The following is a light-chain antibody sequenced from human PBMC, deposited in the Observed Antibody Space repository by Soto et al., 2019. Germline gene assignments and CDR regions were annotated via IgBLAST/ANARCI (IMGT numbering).Light chain of an antibody. V-gene: IGLV1-44*01. J-gene: IGLJ1*01. CDR3: AAWDDTLNGFYV. CDR1: SSNIGSNT. CDR2: RNS. Sequence: QSALTQPPSASGTPGQRVTISCSGSSSNIGSNTVNWYQQLPGTAPKVLIYRNSQRPSGVPDRFSGSKSGTSASLAISGLQSEDEADYYCAAWDDTLNGFYVFGTGIKVTVL.